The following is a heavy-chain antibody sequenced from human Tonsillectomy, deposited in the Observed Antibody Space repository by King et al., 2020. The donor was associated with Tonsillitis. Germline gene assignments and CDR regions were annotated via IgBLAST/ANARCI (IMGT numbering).Heavy chain of an antibody. Sequence: TLKESGPTLVKPTQTLTLAFTFAGFSLNTGGVGVGGVSQPPEKALECLALIYWDDDKRYSPSLKSTLTITSDTSKNKVVLTITKMDPVDTATYYCARSPIGSGYYYFDYWGQGTLVTVSS. CDR3: ARSPIGSGYYYFDY. CDR1: GFSLNTGGVG. J-gene: IGHJ4*02. CDR2: IYWDDDK. D-gene: IGHD3-22*01. V-gene: IGHV2-5*02.